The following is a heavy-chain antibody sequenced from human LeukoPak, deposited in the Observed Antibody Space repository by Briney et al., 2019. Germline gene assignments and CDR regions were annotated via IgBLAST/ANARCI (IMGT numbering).Heavy chain of an antibody. J-gene: IGHJ4*02. CDR2: FDPEDGET. Sequence: ASVKVSCKVSGYTLTELSMHWVRQAPGKGLEWMGGFDPEDGETIYAQKFQGRVTMTRDTSTSTVYMELSSLRSEDTAVYYCARDLSYDFWSGYLCWGQGTLVTVSS. CDR3: ARDLSYDFWSGYLC. CDR1: GYTLTELS. V-gene: IGHV1-24*01. D-gene: IGHD3-3*01.